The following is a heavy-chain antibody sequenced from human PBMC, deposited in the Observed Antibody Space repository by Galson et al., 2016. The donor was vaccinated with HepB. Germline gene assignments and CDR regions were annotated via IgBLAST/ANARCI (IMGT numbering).Heavy chain of an antibody. J-gene: IGHJ6*02. V-gene: IGHV3-33*06. CDR1: GFTFNNYG. CDR2: MWLVESNK. D-gene: IGHD6-13*01. Sequence: SLRLSCAASGFTFNNYGIHWVRQAPGKGLEGVAGMWLVESNKYYADSLKGRFTISRDHSKNTLYLQMNSLRAEDTAMYYCAKDSHWSSWFDSFCMDVWGHGTTVTVSS. CDR3: AKDSHWSSWFDSFCMDV.